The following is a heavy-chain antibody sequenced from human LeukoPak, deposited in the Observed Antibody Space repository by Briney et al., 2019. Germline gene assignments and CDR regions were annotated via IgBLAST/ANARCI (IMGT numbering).Heavy chain of an antibody. V-gene: IGHV1-2*02. D-gene: IGHD6-13*01. CDR1: GYNFAAYY. Sequence: ASVKVSFKASGYNFAAYYIHWVRQAPGQGLEWMGWINPNSGDTNYAQKFRGRVTMTRDTSISTAYMELSSLRSDDTALYFCAKAGSSWSASRNGMDVWGQGTTVTVSS. J-gene: IGHJ6*02. CDR3: AKAGSSWSASRNGMDV. CDR2: INPNSGDT.